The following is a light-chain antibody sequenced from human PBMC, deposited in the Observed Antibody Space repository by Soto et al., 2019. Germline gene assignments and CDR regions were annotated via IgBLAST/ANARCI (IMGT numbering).Light chain of an antibody. J-gene: IGLJ1*01. Sequence: QSVLTQPPSVSAAPGQNVTISCSGTSSNIGNNFVSWYQHLPGTAPKILIYDNVKRPSGIPDRFSGFKPGASATLGITGLQTGVEAHYYCGSWDTSLSLCYVFGTGTKLTVL. CDR1: SSNIGNNF. CDR3: GSWDTSLSLCYV. CDR2: DNV. V-gene: IGLV1-51*01.